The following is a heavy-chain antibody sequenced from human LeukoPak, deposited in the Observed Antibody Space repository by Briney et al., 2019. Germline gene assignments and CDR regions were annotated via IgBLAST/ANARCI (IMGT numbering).Heavy chain of an antibody. CDR2: IYPGDSET. D-gene: IGHD2-15*01. Sequence: GESLQISCKGSGYSFTSNWIGWVRQMPGKGLEWMGIIYPGDSETTYSPSFQGHVTISADKSISTAYLQWSSLQASDTAMYYCARHRDCSVGSCYPDYWGQGTLVTVSS. CDR1: GYSFTSNW. J-gene: IGHJ4*02. V-gene: IGHV5-51*01. CDR3: ARHRDCSVGSCYPDY.